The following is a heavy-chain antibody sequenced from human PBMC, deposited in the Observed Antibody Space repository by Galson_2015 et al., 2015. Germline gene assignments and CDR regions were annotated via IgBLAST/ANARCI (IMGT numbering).Heavy chain of an antibody. Sequence: SLRLSCAASGFTFSNYAMSWVRQAPGKGLEWVSTVSGNGASTYHAASVKGRFTISRDNSNNTLYLQMNSLRAEDTALYYCSKGADTSAYYYTDYWAREPWSPSPQ. CDR2: VSGNGAST. V-gene: IGHV3-23*01. D-gene: IGHD3-22*01. CDR3: SKGADTSAYYYTDY. J-gene: IGHJ4*02. CDR1: GFTFSNYA.